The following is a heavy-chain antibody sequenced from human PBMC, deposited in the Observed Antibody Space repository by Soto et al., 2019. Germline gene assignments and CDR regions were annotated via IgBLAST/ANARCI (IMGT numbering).Heavy chain of an antibody. CDR3: ARGSSYYDSSGSGQ. J-gene: IGHJ4*02. D-gene: IGHD3-22*01. CDR2: ISYDGSNK. V-gene: IGHV3-30-3*01. Sequence: GRSLRLSCAASGFTFSNYAMHWVRQAPGKGLEWVAVISYDGSNKYYADSVKGRFTISRDNSKNTLYLQMNSLRAEDTAVYYCARGSSYYDSSGSGQWGQGTLVTVSS. CDR1: GFTFSNYA.